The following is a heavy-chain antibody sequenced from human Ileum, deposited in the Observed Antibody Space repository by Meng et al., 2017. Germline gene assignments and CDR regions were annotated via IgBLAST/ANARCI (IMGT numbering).Heavy chain of an antibody. CDR3: ARDHWGSLDY. V-gene: IGHV4-61*08. Sequence: VQLQESCQGLVRPSETLSLICTVSGGSVSSAGYQWGWIRQPPGKGLEWIGYASTNYNPSLKSRVTISLDTSKNQFSLKLSSVTAADTAVYYCARDHWGSLDYWGQGILVTVSS. D-gene: IGHD7-27*01. J-gene: IGHJ4*02. CDR2: AST. CDR1: GGSVSSAGYQ.